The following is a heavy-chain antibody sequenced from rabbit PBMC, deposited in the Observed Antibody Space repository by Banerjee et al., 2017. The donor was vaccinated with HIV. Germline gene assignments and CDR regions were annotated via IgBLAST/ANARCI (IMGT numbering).Heavy chain of an antibody. J-gene: IGHJ4*01. Sequence: QEQLEESGGDLVKPEGSLTLTCTASGFSFSNGYVMCWVRQAPGKGLEWIGCISAGSSGTTYYASWAKGRFTISKTSSTTVTLQMTSLTAADTATYFCARDLAGVIGWNFDLWGQGTLVTVS. CDR2: ISAGSSGTT. V-gene: IGHV1S45*01. D-gene: IGHD4-1*01. CDR1: GFSFSNGYV. CDR3: ARDLAGVIGWNFDL.